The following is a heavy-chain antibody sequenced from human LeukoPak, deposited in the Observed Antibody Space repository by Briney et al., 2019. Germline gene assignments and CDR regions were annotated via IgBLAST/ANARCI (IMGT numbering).Heavy chain of an antibody. Sequence: GSLVKVSCKASGGTFSSYAISWVRQAPGQGLEWMGRIIPIFGTANYAQKFQGRVTITTDESTSTAYMELSSLRSEDTAVYYCARGRGGDCSSAFDIWGQGTMVTVSS. CDR3: ARGRGGDCSSAFDI. CDR1: GGTFSSYA. J-gene: IGHJ3*02. D-gene: IGHD2-21*02. V-gene: IGHV1-69*05. CDR2: IIPIFGTA.